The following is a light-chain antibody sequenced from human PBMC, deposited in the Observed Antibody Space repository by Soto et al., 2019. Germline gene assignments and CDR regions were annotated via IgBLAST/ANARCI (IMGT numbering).Light chain of an antibody. J-gene: IGLJ2*01. Sequence: SYELTQPPSMSVAPGQTATVTCGGDIIGSSSVHWYQQKSGQAPVLVVYDDIERPSGIPERFSGSNSGSPATLSISRVEVGDEADYFCQVWDSSNDHPVFGGGTKLTVL. CDR2: DDI. CDR3: QVWDSSNDHPV. CDR1: IIGSSS. V-gene: IGLV3-21*02.